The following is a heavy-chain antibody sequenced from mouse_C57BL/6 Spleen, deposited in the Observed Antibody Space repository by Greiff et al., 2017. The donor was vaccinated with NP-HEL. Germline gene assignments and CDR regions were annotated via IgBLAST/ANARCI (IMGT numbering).Heavy chain of an antibody. D-gene: IGHD2-14*01. J-gene: IGHJ4*01. CDR2: IDPSDSYT. CDR1: GYTFTSYW. Sequence: QVQLQQPGAELVMPGASVKLSCKASGYTFTSYWMHWVKQRPGQGLEWIGEIDPSDSYTNYNQKFKGKSTLTVDKSSSTAYMQLSSLTSEDSAVYYCARSDYRKLYYAMDYWGQGTSVTVSS. CDR3: ARSDYRKLYYAMDY. V-gene: IGHV1-69*01.